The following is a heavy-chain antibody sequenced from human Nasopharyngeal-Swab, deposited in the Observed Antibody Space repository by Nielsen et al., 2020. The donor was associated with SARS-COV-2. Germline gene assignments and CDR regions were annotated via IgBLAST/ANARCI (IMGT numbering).Heavy chain of an antibody. D-gene: IGHD1-26*01. J-gene: IGHJ4*02. CDR2: IYYSGST. Sequence: SETLSLTCTVSGGSISSGDYYWSWIRQPPGKGLEWIGYIYYSGSTNYNPSLKSRVTISVDTSKNQFSLKLSSVTAADTAVYYCAGVGATRSLDYWGQGTLVTVSS. CDR1: GGSISSGDYY. V-gene: IGHV4-61*08. CDR3: AGVGATRSLDY.